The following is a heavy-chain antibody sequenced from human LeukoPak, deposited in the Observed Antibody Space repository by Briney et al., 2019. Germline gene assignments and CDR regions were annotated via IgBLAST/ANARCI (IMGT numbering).Heavy chain of an antibody. V-gene: IGHV4-39*01. CDR1: GGSLNSSNFY. CDR3: ARHGGLPAGVEAFDH. D-gene: IGHD2-15*01. Sequence: SDTLSLTCTVSGGSLNSSNFYWGWLRQPPGRGPEGIGSIYYSGTTFYSVSLRRRVSISIDTSKSQISLKLGSMTAADTAVYYCARHGGLPAGVEAFDHWGQGALVSVSS. CDR2: IYYSGTT. J-gene: IGHJ5*02.